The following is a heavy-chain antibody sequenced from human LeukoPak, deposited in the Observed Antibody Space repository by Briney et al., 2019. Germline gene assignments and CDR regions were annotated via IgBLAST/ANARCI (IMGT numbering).Heavy chain of an antibody. D-gene: IGHD3-22*01. CDR3: ARVKNSDSSGCYFDY. CDR1: GYTFTSYG. Sequence: APVKFSCKASGYTFTSYGISWVRQAPGQGLEWMGWISAYNGNTNYAQKLQGRVTMTTDTSTSTAYMELRSLRSDDTAGYYCARVKNSDSSGCYFDYWGQGSLVTVSS. J-gene: IGHJ4*02. V-gene: IGHV1-18*01. CDR2: ISAYNGNT.